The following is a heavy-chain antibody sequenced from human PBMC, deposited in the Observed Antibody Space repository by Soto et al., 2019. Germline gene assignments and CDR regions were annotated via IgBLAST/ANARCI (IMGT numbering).Heavy chain of an antibody. V-gene: IGHV4-31*03. CDR2: IYYSGST. D-gene: IGHD6-19*01. CDR1: GGSISSGGYY. Sequence: SETLSLTCTVSGGSISSGGYYWSWIRQHPGKGLEWIGYIYYSGSTYYNPSLKSRVTISVDTSKNQFSLKLSSVTAADTAVYYCARYSGWTLDYWGQGTLVTVSS. J-gene: IGHJ4*02. CDR3: ARYSGWTLDY.